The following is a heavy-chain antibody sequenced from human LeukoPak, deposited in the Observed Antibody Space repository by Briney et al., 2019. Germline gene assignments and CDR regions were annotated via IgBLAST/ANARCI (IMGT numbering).Heavy chain of an antibody. CDR1: GGSISRDGYY. J-gene: IGHJ4*02. CDR2: VSSSGTT. D-gene: IGHD6-19*01. V-gene: IGHV4-31*03. Sequence: SQTLSLTCTVSGGSISRDGYYWSWIRQYPGKGLESIGSVSSSGTTTYNPSLKSRVTISVDTSKNQFSLKLSSVTAADTAVYYCARGSGWYRGWDYWGQGTLVTVSA. CDR3: ARGSGWYRGWDY.